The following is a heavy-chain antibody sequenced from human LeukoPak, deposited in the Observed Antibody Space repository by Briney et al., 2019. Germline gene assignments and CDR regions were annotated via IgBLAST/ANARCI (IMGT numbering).Heavy chain of an antibody. CDR3: ARSLYNWNYAGYDY. V-gene: IGHV3-48*01. Sequence: GGSLRLSCAASGFTFSSHSMNWVRQVPGKGLEWVSYISSGSSNIYYADSVKDRFTISRDNAKKSLYLQMNSLRAEDTAVYYCARSLYNWNYAGYDYWGQGTLVTVSS. CDR2: ISSGSSNI. J-gene: IGHJ4*02. D-gene: IGHD1-7*01. CDR1: GFTFSSHS.